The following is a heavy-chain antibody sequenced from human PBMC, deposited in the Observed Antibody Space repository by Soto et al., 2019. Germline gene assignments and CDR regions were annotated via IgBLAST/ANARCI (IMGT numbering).Heavy chain of an antibody. J-gene: IGHJ6*02. V-gene: IGHV1-69*01. Sequence: VQLVQSGAEVKKPGSSVKVSCKASGGTFVDHSVSWVRQAPGQGLEWMGGIIPLFNTTNYAVKFQDRVTITADEFLSTVYMELSSLRPEDTAIYSCARERSELSGVALRVTYYYSGLDLWGQGTTVTVSS. CDR1: GGTFVDHS. D-gene: IGHD3-3*01. CDR2: IIPLFNTT. CDR3: ARERSELSGVALRVTYYYSGLDL.